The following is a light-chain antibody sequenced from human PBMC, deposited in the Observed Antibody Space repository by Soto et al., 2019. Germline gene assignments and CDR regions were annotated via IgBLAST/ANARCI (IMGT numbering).Light chain of an antibody. J-gene: IGKJ4*01. CDR1: QSISNW. CDR2: KAS. CDR3: QQYNVYPLI. Sequence: DIQMTQSPSTLSASVGDRVTITCRASQSISNWLAWYQQKPGKAPKLLIYKASSLESGVPLRFSGSGSGTEFTLTISSLQPDDFASYHCQQYNVYPLIFGGGTKVEIK. V-gene: IGKV1-5*03.